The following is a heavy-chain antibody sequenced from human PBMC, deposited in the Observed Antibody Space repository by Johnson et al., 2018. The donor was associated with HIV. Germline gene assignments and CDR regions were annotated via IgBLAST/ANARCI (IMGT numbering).Heavy chain of an antibody. J-gene: IGHJ3*02. V-gene: IGHV3-11*04. Sequence: QVQLVESGGGVVQPGRSLRLSCAASGFTFSDYAMIWVRQAPGKGLEWVSYISSSGSTIYYADSVKGRLTISRDNAKNSLYLQMNSLRAEDTAVYYCARLGIVVVTPLDAFDIWGQGTMVTVSS. CDR3: ARLGIVVVTPLDAFDI. CDR1: GFTFSDYA. D-gene: IGHD3-22*01. CDR2: ISSSGSTI.